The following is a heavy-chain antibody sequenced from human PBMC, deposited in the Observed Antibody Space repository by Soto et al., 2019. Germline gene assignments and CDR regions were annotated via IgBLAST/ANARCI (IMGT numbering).Heavy chain of an antibody. CDR2: IYYSGST. V-gene: IGHV4-59*01. CDR3: ARAHITSSWGVPNWFDP. D-gene: IGHD3-10*01. Sequence: QVQLQESGPGLVKPSETLSLTCTVSGGSISSYYWSWIRQPPGKGLEWIGYIYYSGSTNYNPSLKSRVTISVDTSKNQFSLKLSSVTAADTAVYYCARAHITSSWGVPNWFDPWGQGTLVTVSS. CDR1: GGSISSYY. J-gene: IGHJ5*02.